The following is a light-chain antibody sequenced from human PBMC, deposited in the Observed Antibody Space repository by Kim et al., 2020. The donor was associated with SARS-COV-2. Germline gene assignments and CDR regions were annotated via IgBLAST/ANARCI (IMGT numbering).Light chain of an antibody. V-gene: IGLV3-1*01. CDR1: NLGHKY. CDR2: QDK. J-gene: IGLJ2*01. Sequence: SGSPGQTASITCYGDNLGHKYASWYQQRPGQSPVLVIYQDKKRPSGIPERFSGSNSGSTATLTISGTQTMDEADYYCQAWDSSTAVFGGGTQLTVL. CDR3: QAWDSSTAV.